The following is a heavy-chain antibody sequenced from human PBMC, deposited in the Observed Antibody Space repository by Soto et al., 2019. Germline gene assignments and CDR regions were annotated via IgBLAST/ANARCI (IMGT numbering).Heavy chain of an antibody. D-gene: IGHD2-15*01. CDR1: GFTFSNAW. CDR2: IKSKTDGGTT. Sequence: VGSLRLSCAASGFTFSNAWMSWVRQAPGKGLEWVGRIKSKTDGGTTDYAAPVKGRFTISRDDSKNTLYLQMNSLKTEDTAVYYCTTDVPLVDDAFDIWGQGTMVTVSS. CDR3: TTDVPLVDDAFDI. V-gene: IGHV3-15*01. J-gene: IGHJ3*02.